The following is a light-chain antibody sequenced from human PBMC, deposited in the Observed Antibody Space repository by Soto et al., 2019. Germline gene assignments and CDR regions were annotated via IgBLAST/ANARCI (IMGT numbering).Light chain of an antibody. CDR3: CSYVGRNTYV. CDR1: SRDVGGYNY. CDR2: DVS. J-gene: IGLJ1*01. V-gene: IGLV2-11*01. Sequence: QSVLTQPRSPSGSPGQSITISCTGTSRDVGGYNYDSWYQQHPAKAPKLIIFDVSKRPSGVPNRFSGSKSGNTASLTISGLRAEDEADDDCCSYVGRNTYVFGTGTKVTVL.